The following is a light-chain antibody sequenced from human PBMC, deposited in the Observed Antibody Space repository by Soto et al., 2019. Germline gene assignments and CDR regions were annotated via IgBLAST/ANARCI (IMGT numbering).Light chain of an antibody. CDR3: TSYTTGDTLA. Sequence: QSVLTQPASVPGSPGQSITISCTGTTNDVGAYDYVSWYQHHPGKAPRLMIFDVSDRPSGVSNRFSGSKSGNTASLTISGLQAEDEADYYCTSYTTGDTLAFGGGTKLTVL. J-gene: IGLJ2*01. V-gene: IGLV2-14*03. CDR1: TNDVGAYDY. CDR2: DVS.